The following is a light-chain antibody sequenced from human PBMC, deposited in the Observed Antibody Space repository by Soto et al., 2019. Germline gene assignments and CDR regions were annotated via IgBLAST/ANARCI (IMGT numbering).Light chain of an antibody. CDR2: DVS. CDR1: SSDVGGYNY. V-gene: IGLV2-14*01. Sequence: QSALTQPASVSVSPGQSITISCTGTSSDVGGYNYVSWYQQHTGKAPKLMIYDVSNRPSGVSNRFSGSKSGNTASLTISGLHAEDEADYYCSSYTSSSTLVVFGVGTPLTVL. J-gene: IGLJ2*01. CDR3: SSYTSSSTLVV.